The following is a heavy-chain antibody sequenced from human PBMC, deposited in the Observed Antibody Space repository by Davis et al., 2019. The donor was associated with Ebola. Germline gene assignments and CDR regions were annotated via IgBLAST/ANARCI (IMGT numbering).Heavy chain of an antibody. V-gene: IGHV3-53*01. CDR2: IYADGST. CDR1: GFNVRNNY. CDR3: AKDREEWLAYFDY. D-gene: IGHD6-19*01. Sequence: GGSLRLSCAVSGFNVRNNYLNWVRQAPGKGLQWVSVIYADGSTYYADSVKGRFTISRDTSKNTLYLQMNSLTADDTAVYYCAKDREEWLAYFDYWGQGTLVTVSS. J-gene: IGHJ4*02.